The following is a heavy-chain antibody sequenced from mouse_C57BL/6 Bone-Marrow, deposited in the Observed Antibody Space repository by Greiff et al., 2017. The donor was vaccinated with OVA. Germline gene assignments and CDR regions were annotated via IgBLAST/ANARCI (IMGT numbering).Heavy chain of an antibody. CDR1: GFNIKDDY. V-gene: IGHV14-4*01. CDR3: TTSRSYPWFAY. D-gene: IGHD2-12*01. CDR2: IDPENGDT. J-gene: IGHJ3*01. Sequence: EVQLQQSGAELVRPGASVKLSCTASGFNIKDDYMHWVKQRPEQGLEWIGWIDPENGDTEYAPKFQGKATITADTSSNTAYLQLSSLTSEDTAVYYCTTSRSYPWFAYWGQGTLVTVAA.